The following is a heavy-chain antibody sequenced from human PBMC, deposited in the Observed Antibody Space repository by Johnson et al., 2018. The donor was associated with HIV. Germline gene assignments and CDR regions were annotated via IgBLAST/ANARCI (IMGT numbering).Heavy chain of an antibody. J-gene: IGHJ3*02. CDR2: IKQDGSEK. V-gene: IGHV3-7*01. CDR3: AKGFGASSGAFDI. Sequence: VQLVESGGGLVQPGGSLRLSCAASGFTFSSYWMSWVRQAPGKGLEWVANIKQDGSEKNYVDSVKGRFIISRDNSKNTLYLQMNSLRAEDTAVYYCAKGFGASSGAFDIWGQGTMVTVSS. CDR1: GFTFSSYW. D-gene: IGHD1-26*01.